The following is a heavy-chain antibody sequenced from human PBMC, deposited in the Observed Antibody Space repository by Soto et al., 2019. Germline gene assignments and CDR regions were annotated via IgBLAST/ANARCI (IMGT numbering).Heavy chain of an antibody. V-gene: IGHV4-34*01. CDR3: ARGLWEGLRFLEWFYYYYGMDV. CDR1: GGSFSGYY. J-gene: IGHJ6*02. Sequence: PSETLSLTCAVYGGSFSGYYWSWIRQPPGKGLEWSGEINHSGSTNYNPSLKSRVTISVDTSKNQFSLKLSSVTAADTAVYYCARGLWEGLRFLEWFYYYYGMDVWGQGTTVTVSS. CDR2: INHSGST. D-gene: IGHD3-3*01.